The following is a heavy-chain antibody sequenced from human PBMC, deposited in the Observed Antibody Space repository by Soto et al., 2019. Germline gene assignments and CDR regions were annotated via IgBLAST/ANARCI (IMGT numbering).Heavy chain of an antibody. V-gene: IGHV3-30*18. D-gene: IGHD3-3*01. CDR2: ISYDGSNK. CDR1: GFTFSSYG. CDR3: AKDSYDFWSGYYSEGVVGAFYYYGMDV. Sequence: RRLSCAASGFTFSSYGMHWVRQAPGKGLEWVAVISYDGSNKYYADSVKGRFTISRDNSKNTLYLQMNSLRAEDTAVYYCAKDSYDFWSGYYSEGVVGAFYYYGMDVWGQGTTVTVSS. J-gene: IGHJ6*02.